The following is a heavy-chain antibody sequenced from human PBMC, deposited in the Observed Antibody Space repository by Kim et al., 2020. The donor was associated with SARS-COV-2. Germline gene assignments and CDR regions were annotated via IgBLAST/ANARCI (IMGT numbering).Heavy chain of an antibody. CDR1: GGSFSGYY. CDR2: INHSGIT. V-gene: IGHV4-34*01. Sequence: SETLSLTCAVYGGSFSGYYWSWVRQPPGKGLEWLGEINHSGITNYNPPLKSRVTISVDTSKNQFSLKVSSVTAADTAVYYCARAEQNQFYRFDSWGQGTL. CDR3: ARAEQNQFYRFDS. D-gene: IGHD3-16*02. J-gene: IGHJ4*02.